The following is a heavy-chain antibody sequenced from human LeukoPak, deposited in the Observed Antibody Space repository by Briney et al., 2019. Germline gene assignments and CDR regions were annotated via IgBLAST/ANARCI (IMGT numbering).Heavy chain of an antibody. Sequence: PGGSLRLSCAASGFTFSSYAMSWVRQAPGKGLEWVSAISGSGGSTYYADSVKGRFTISRDNSKNTLYLQMNSLRAENTAVYYCAKDTRAVVPNGGMDVWGQGTTVTVSS. CDR2: ISGSGGST. D-gene: IGHD4-23*01. CDR1: GFTFSSYA. J-gene: IGHJ6*02. V-gene: IGHV3-23*01. CDR3: AKDTRAVVPNGGMDV.